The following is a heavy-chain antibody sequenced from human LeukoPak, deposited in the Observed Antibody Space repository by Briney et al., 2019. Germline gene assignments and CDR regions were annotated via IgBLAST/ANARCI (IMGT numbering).Heavy chain of an antibody. CDR2: IYYSGST. D-gene: IGHD6-6*01. CDR3: ASSSIAARNFDY. J-gene: IGHJ4*02. CDR1: GGSISSGDHY. Sequence: PSQTLSLTCTVSGGSISSGDHYWSWIRQPPGKGLEWIGYIYYSGSTYYNPSLKSRVTISVDTSKTQFSLKLSSVTAADTAVYYCASSSIAARNFDYWGQGTLVTVSS. V-gene: IGHV4-30-4*08.